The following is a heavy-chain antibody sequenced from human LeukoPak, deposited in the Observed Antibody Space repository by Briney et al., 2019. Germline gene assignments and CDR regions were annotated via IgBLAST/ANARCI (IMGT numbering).Heavy chain of an antibody. CDR3: AKDRNYYDSSGYYQN. CDR1: GFTLSSYS. Sequence: SGGSLRLSCAASGFTLSSYSMNWVRQAPGKGLEWVSYIDSSSDTIYYADSVKGRFTISRDNAKNSLYLQMDSLRAEDTAVYYCAKDRNYYDSSGYYQNWGQGTLVTVSS. V-gene: IGHV3-48*01. D-gene: IGHD3-22*01. CDR2: IDSSSDTI. J-gene: IGHJ4*02.